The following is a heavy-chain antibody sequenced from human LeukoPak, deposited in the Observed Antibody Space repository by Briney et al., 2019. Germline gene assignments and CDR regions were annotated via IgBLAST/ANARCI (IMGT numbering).Heavy chain of an antibody. CDR2: MNPNSGNT. J-gene: IGHJ6*02. V-gene: IGHV1-8*01. Sequence: ASVKVSCKASGYTFTSYDINWVRQATGQGLELMGWMNPNSGNTGYAQKFQGRVTMTRNTSISTAYMELSSLRSEDTAVYYCARRDITMVRGVIARYYYGMDVWGQGTTVTVSS. CDR1: GYTFTSYD. D-gene: IGHD3-10*01. CDR3: ARRDITMVRGVIARYYYGMDV.